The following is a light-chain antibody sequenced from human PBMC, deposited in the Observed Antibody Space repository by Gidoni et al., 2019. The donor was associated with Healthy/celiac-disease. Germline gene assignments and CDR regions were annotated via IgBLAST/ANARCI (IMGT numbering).Light chain of an antibody. CDR1: QGISSW. CDR3: QQANSFPLT. CDR2: AAS. V-gene: IGKV1-12*01. Sequence: IQLTQPPSSVSASVGDRVTITCRASQGISSWLDWYQQKPGKAPKLLIYAASSLQSGVPSRFSGSGSGTDFTLTISSLQPEDFATYYCQQANSFPLTFGGGTKVEIK. J-gene: IGKJ4*01.